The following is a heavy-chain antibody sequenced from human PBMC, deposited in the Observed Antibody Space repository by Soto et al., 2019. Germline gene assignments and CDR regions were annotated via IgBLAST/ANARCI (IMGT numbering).Heavy chain of an antibody. Sequence: QAQLVQSGAEVKKPGSSVKVSCKASGGTFSAYGISWVRQAPGQGLEWIGGIIPISGTATYAQKSQGRVTIIADESTITMELSSLRSEDTAVYYCAREKFTAAWGAFKIWGQGTMVTVSS. D-gene: IGHD3-16*01. CDR2: IIPISGTA. CDR1: GGTFSAYG. V-gene: IGHV1-69*01. J-gene: IGHJ3*02. CDR3: AREKFTAAWGAFKI.